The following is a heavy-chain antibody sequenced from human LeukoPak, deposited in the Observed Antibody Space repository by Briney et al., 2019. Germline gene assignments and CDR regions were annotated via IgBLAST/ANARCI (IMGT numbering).Heavy chain of an antibody. J-gene: IGHJ4*02. Sequence: GASVKVSCKASGYTFTGYYIHWVRQAPGQGLEWMGWINPNSGGTNYEQKFQGRVTMTRDTSISTAYMELSRLRSDDTAVYYCASRLGHYYGSGSYWFDYWGQGTLVTASS. CDR3: ASRLGHYYGSGSYWFDY. V-gene: IGHV1-2*02. CDR2: INPNSGGT. D-gene: IGHD3-10*01. CDR1: GYTFTGYY.